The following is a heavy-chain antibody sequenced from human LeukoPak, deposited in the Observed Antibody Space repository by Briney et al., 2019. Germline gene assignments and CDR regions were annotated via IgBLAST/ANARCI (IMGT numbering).Heavy chain of an antibody. CDR1: GFTVSNSY. CDR2: IYSGGTT. J-gene: IGHJ4*02. Sequence: AGGSLRLSCAASGFTVSNSYMSWVRQAPGKGLEWVSVIYSGGTTYYADSVKGRFTISRDNSKNTLCLQMNSLRAEDTAVYYCARGAYYYEDWGQGTLVTVSS. V-gene: IGHV3-53*01. CDR3: ARGAYYYED. D-gene: IGHD3-22*01.